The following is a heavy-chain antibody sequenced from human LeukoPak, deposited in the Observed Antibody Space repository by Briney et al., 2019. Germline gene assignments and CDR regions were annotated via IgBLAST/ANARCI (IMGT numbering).Heavy chain of an antibody. Sequence: GGSLTLSCEASGFSFSHYAMSWARQAPGKGREWVSGISGGGPNTYYADPVKGRFTISRDNSKDTLYLQMNSLRAEDTAVYFCAKAVTPNCFDPWGQGTLVTVSS. J-gene: IGHJ5*02. D-gene: IGHD4-17*01. CDR2: ISGGGPNT. CDR3: AKAVTPNCFDP. CDR1: GFSFSHYA. V-gene: IGHV3-23*01.